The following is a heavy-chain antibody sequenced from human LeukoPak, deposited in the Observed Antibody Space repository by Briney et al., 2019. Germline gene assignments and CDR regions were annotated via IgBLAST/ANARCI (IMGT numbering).Heavy chain of an antibody. Sequence: GGSLRLSCAASGFTFNTHAMHWVHQAPGKGLEWVAVIWYDGNNKYYADSVKGRFTISRDNSKNTLYLQMSSLRAEDTAVYYCVRGSCSGGSCPGDYWGQGTLATVSS. D-gene: IGHD2-15*01. J-gene: IGHJ4*02. CDR3: VRGSCSGGSCPGDY. CDR1: GFTFNTHA. V-gene: IGHV3-33*01. CDR2: IWYDGNNK.